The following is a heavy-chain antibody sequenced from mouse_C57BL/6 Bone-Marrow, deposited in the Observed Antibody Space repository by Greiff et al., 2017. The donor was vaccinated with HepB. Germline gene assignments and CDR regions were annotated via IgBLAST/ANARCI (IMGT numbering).Heavy chain of an antibody. CDR1: GYTFTSYW. CDR2: IDPNSGGT. CDR3: ASYYGNDWFAY. Sequence: QVQLQQPGAELVKPGASVKLSCKASGYTFTSYWMHWVKQRPGRGLEWIGSIDPNSGGTKYNEKFKSKATLTVDKPSSTAYMQLSSLTSEDSAVYYCASYYGNDWFAYWGQGTLVTVSA. J-gene: IGHJ3*01. V-gene: IGHV1-72*01. D-gene: IGHD2-1*01.